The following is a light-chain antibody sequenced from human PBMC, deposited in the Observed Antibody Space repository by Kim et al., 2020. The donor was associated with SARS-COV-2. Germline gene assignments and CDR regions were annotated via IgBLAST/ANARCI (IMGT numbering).Light chain of an antibody. V-gene: IGLV1-44*01. CDR1: NSNIGSNA. Sequence: ELTQPPSASGTPGQRVTISCSGSNSNIGSNAVNWYQQLPGTAPKLLIYNNNRRPSGVPDRFSGSKSGTSASLAISGLQSDDEADYFCAVWDDTLNGPVFGGGTQLTVL. CDR2: NNN. J-gene: IGLJ2*01. CDR3: AVWDDTLNGPV.